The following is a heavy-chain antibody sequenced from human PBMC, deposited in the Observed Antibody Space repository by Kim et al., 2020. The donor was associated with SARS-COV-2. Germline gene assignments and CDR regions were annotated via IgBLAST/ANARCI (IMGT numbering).Heavy chain of an antibody. CDR3: ASSGRDAFDI. V-gene: IGHV4-4*02. D-gene: IGHD3-10*01. Sequence: STNYNPALKSRVTISVDKAKNQFSLKLSSVTAADTAVYYCASSGRDAFDIWGQGTMVTVSS. J-gene: IGHJ3*02. CDR2: ST.